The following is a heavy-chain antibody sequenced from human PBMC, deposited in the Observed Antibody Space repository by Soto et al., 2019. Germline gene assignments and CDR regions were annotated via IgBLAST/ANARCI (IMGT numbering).Heavy chain of an antibody. CDR3: ARDSLGVDSRYVQVY. CDR1: GGTFSSYT. D-gene: IGHD5-12*01. V-gene: IGHV1-69*08. J-gene: IGHJ4*02. Sequence: QVQLVQSGAEVKKPGSSVKVSCKASGGTFSSYTISWVRQAPGQGLEWMGRIIPILGIANYAQKFQGRVTITADKSTSTAYMELSSLRSEDTAVYYCARDSLGVDSRYVQVYWGQGTLVTVSS. CDR2: IIPILGIA.